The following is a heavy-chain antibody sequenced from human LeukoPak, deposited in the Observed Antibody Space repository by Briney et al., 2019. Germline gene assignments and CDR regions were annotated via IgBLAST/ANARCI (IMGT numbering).Heavy chain of an antibody. CDR1: GFTFNVYG. CDR2: IWYDGSNK. CDR3: ARGDPTVTTKQNFDY. D-gene: IGHD4-17*01. Sequence: GGSLRLSCAASGFTFNVYGIHWVRQAPGKGLEWVAVIWYDGSNKYYADSVKGRFTISRDNSKNTLYLQMNSLRVEDTAVYYCARGDPTVTTKQNFDYWGQGTLVTVSS. J-gene: IGHJ4*02. V-gene: IGHV3-33*01.